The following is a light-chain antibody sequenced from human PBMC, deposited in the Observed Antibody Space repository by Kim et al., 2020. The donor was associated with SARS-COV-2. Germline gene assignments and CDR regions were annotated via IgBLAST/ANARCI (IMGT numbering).Light chain of an antibody. Sequence: LSLSPGERATLSCRASQSVAHYFAWYQQKPGQAPRLLIYDSSIRAPGIPARFSGSGSGTDFTLTISNVEPEDLAVYYCQQRSTSTSFGQGHDWRL. CDR2: DSS. CDR3: QQRSTSTS. CDR1: QSVAHY. V-gene: IGKV3-11*01. J-gene: IGKJ5*01.